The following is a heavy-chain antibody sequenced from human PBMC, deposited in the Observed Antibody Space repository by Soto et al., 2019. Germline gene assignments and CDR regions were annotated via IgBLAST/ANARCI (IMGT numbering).Heavy chain of an antibody. CDR3: AAAEGGPMAGAY. V-gene: IGHV1-58*01. Sequence: VKVSCKASGFTFTSSAVQWVRQARGQRLEWIGWIVVGSGNTNYAQKFQERVTITRDMSTSTAYMELSSLRSEDTAVYYCAAAEGGPMAGAYWGQGTLVTVSS. D-gene: IGHD6-19*01. CDR1: GFTFTSSA. CDR2: IVVGSGNT. J-gene: IGHJ4*02.